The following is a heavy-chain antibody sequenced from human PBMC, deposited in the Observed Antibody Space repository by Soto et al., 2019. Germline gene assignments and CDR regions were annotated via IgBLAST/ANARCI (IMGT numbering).Heavy chain of an antibody. D-gene: IGHD3-10*01. CDR3: ARNYGSGYRAFDS. Sequence: QVQLVQSGAEVKSAGSSVKVSCKASGDTFNFYSINWVRQAPGLGLEWVGRVNPILSMSNYAKRFQGRVTMTADKSTGTAYMELRSLRSEDTAIYYCARNYGSGYRAFDSWGQGALVTVSS. CDR2: VNPILSMS. V-gene: IGHV1-69*02. CDR1: GDTFNFYS. J-gene: IGHJ4*02.